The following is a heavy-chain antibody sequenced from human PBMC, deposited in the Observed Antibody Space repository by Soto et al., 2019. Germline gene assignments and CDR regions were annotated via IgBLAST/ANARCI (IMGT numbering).Heavy chain of an antibody. V-gene: IGHV3-48*01. CDR2: ISSGSSTI. D-gene: IGHD6-19*01. J-gene: IGHJ3*01. CDR1: GFTFSSYS. Sequence: GGSLRLSCAASGFTFSSYSMNWVRQAPGKGLEWVSYISSGSSTIYYADPVKGRFTISRDSAQNSLYLQMNSLRAEDTAVYYCAKTYSSGRGAFDVWGQGTMVTVSS. CDR3: AKTYSSGRGAFDV.